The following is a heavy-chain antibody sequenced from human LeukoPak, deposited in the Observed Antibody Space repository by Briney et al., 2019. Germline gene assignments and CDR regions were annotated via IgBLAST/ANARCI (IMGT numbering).Heavy chain of an antibody. V-gene: IGHV3-64*04. CDR2: ISSNGGST. Sequence: GGSLRLSCSASGFTYSSYAMHWVRQAPGKGLEYVSAISSNGGSTYYADSVKGRFTISRDNSKNTLYLQMNSLRAEDAAVYYCARDSYSSGWYTDYWGQGILVTVSS. CDR1: GFTYSSYA. J-gene: IGHJ4*02. CDR3: ARDSYSSGWYTDY. D-gene: IGHD6-19*01.